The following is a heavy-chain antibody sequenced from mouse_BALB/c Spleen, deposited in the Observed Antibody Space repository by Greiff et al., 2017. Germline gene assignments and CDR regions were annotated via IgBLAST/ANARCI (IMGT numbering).Heavy chain of an antibody. J-gene: IGHJ2*01. Sequence: EVKLVESGGGLVKPGGSLKLSCAASGFAFSSYDMSWVRQTPEKRLEWVAYISSGGGSTYYPDTVKGRFTISRDNAKNTLYLQMSSLKSEDTAMYYCARQGSSYFDYWGQGTTLTVSS. CDR1: GFAFSSYD. CDR2: ISSGGGST. D-gene: IGHD1-1*01. V-gene: IGHV5-12-1*01. CDR3: ARQGSSYFDY.